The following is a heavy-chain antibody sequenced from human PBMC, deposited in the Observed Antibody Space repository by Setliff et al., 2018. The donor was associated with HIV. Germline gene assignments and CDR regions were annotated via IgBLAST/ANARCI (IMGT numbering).Heavy chain of an antibody. CDR2: VNPKSDNS. Sequence: ASVKVSCKASGYTFSDHDINWVRQASGQRLEWMGWVNPKSDNSGLAQKFQGRVFLTSNASLNTTYMYLNGLTSDDTATYYCARVKSIKTTLVRLWPRFDPWGQGTQVTVSS. CDR3: ARVKSIKTTLVRLWPRFDP. D-gene: IGHD3-10*01. CDR1: GYTFSDHD. J-gene: IGHJ5*02. V-gene: IGHV1-8*02.